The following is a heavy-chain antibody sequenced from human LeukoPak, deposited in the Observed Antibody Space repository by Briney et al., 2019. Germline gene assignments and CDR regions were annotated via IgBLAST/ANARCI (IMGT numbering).Heavy chain of an antibody. V-gene: IGHV5-51*01. CDR1: GDSFTSHL. CDR3: ARHPRAPYSSSWYGVGAFDI. J-gene: IGHJ3*02. Sequence: GESLKISCKGSGDSFTSHLIGWVRQKPGKGLEWMGIIYPGDSDTRYSPSFQGQVTISADKSISTAYLQWSSLKASDTAMYYCARHPRAPYSSSWYGVGAFDIWGQGTMVTVSS. CDR2: IYPGDSDT. D-gene: IGHD6-13*01.